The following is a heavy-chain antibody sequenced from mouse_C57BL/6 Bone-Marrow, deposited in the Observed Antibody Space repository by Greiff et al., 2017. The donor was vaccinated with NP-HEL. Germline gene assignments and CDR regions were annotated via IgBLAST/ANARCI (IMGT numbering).Heavy chain of an antibody. J-gene: IGHJ2*01. CDR1: GYTFTSYW. V-gene: IGHV1-50*01. Sequence: QVQLQQPGAELVKPGASVKLSCKASGYTFTSYWMQWVKQRPGQGLEWIGEIDPSDSYTNYNQKFKGKATLTVDTSSSTAYMQLSSLTSEDSAVYYCARGVLIYYSGSHFDYWGQGTTLTVSS. D-gene: IGHD1-1*01. CDR2: IDPSDSYT. CDR3: ARGVLIYYSGSHFDY.